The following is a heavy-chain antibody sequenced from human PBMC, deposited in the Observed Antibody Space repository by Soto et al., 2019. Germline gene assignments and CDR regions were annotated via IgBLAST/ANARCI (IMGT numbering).Heavy chain of an antibody. CDR2: IHYSGST. D-gene: IGHD3-3*02. V-gene: IGHV4-39*07. CDR3: ARHFYDGMDV. CDR1: GGSITNDDKY. Sequence: PSETLSLTCTVSGGSITNDDKYWGWIRQSPGRGLDWIGTIHYSGSTYYNPSLKSRVTISIDTSKNQFSLKMSSVTAADTAVYYCARHFYDGMDVWGQGTAVTVSS. J-gene: IGHJ6*02.